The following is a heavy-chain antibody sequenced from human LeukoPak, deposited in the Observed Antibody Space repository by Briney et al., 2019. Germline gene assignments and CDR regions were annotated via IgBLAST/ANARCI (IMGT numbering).Heavy chain of an antibody. CDR1: GFTFSSYW. CDR2: INSDGSST. D-gene: IGHD6-19*01. CDR3: ARHTNGWYGAFDI. J-gene: IGHJ3*02. Sequence: PGGSLRLSCAASGFTFSSYWMHWVRQAPGKGLVWVSRINSDGSSTSYADSVKGRFTISRDIAKNSLYLQMNSLRAEDTAVYYCARHTNGWYGAFDIWGQGTMVTVSS. V-gene: IGHV3-74*01.